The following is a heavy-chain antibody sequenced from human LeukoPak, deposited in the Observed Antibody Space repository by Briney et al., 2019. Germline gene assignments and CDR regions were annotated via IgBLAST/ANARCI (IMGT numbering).Heavy chain of an antibody. CDR1: GGSISSYY. V-gene: IGHV4-59*01. CDR3: ATKGPRRGYFDY. CDR2: IYYSGST. Sequence: SETLSLTCTVSGGSISSYYWSWIRQPPGKGLEWIGYIYYSGSTNYNPSLKSRVTISVDTSKNQFSLKLTSVTAADTAVYYCATKGPRRGYFDYWGQGTLVAVSS. J-gene: IGHJ4*02.